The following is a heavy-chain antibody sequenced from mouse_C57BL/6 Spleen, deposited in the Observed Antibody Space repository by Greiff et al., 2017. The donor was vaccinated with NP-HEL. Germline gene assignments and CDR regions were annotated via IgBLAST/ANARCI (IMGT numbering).Heavy chain of an antibody. D-gene: IGHD1-1*01. Sequence: QVQLQQSGAELVKPGASVKLSCKASGYTFTSYWMHWVKQRPGQGLEWIGMIHPNSGSTNYNEKFKSKATLTVDKSSSTAYMQLSSLTSEDSAVYYCASYYGSSDWYFDVWGTGTTVTVSS. CDR2: IHPNSGST. J-gene: IGHJ1*03. CDR3: ASYYGSSDWYFDV. V-gene: IGHV1-64*01. CDR1: GYTFTSYW.